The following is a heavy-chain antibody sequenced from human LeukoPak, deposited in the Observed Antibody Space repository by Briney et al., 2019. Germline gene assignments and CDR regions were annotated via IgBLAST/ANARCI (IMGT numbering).Heavy chain of an antibody. CDR1: GYTLTCYD. J-gene: IGHJ5*02. CDR2: MNPNSGNT. V-gene: IGHV1-8*01. CDR3: ARPPVAGMDWFDP. D-gene: IGHD6-19*01. Sequence: GASVKVSCKASGYTLTCYDINWVRQATGQGLEWMGWMNPNSGNTGYAQKFQGRVTMTRNTSISTAYMELSSLGSEDTAVYYCARPPVAGMDWFDPWGQGTLVTVSS.